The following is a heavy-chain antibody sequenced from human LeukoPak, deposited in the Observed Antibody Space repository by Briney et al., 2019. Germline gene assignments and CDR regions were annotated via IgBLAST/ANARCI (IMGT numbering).Heavy chain of an antibody. CDR3: ARSISTGMDYFDY. Sequence: GESLKISCKGSGYNFTRYWIGWVRQVPGKGLEWMGIIYPGDSDTRYSPSFQGQVTISADKSISTAYLQWSSLKASDTAMYYCARSISTGMDYFDYWGQGTLVTVSS. J-gene: IGHJ4*02. CDR1: GYNFTRYW. D-gene: IGHD5-18*01. V-gene: IGHV5-51*01. CDR2: IYPGDSDT.